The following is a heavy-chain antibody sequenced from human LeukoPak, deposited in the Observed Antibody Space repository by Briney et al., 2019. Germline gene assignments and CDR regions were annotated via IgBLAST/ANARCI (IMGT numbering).Heavy chain of an antibody. J-gene: IGHJ4*02. CDR2: ISYDGSNK. D-gene: IGHD3-9*01. CDR3: ATDVLRYFDWPATPDY. V-gene: IGHV3-30*04. CDR1: GFTFSSYA. Sequence: GGSLRLSCAASGFTFSSYAMHWVRQAPGKGLEWVAVISYDGSNKYYADSVKGRFTISRDNSKNTLYLQMNSLRAEDTAVYYCATDVLRYFDWPATPDYWGQGTLVTVSS.